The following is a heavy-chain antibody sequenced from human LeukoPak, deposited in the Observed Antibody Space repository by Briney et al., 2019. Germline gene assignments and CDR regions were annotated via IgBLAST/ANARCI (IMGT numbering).Heavy chain of an antibody. CDR1: GFTFSSYS. CDR2: ISSSSSYI. D-gene: IGHD6-13*01. Sequence: GGSLRLSCAASGFTFSSYSMNWVRQAPGKGLEWVSSISSSSSYIYYADSVKGRFTISRDNAKNSLYLQMNSLRAEDTAVYYCARGWVAAAGHYYYYYGMDVWGQGTTVTVSS. J-gene: IGHJ6*02. CDR3: ARGWVAAAGHYYYYYGMDV. V-gene: IGHV3-21*01.